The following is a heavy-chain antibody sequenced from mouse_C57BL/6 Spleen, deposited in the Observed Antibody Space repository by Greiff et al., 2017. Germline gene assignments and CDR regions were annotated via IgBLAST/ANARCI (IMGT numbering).Heavy chain of an antibody. CDR3: ARQESNLIYYDYALDY. CDR2: ISSGSSTI. V-gene: IGHV5-17*01. Sequence: EVTVVESGGGLVKPGGSLKLSCAASGFTFSDYGMHWVRQAPEKGLAWVAYISSGSSTISYAAPVKGRFTISRGNAKNTLFLQMTSLGSEDTAMYYCARQESNLIYYDYALDYWGQGTTLTVSS. J-gene: IGHJ2*01. CDR1: GFTFSDYG. D-gene: IGHD2-4*01.